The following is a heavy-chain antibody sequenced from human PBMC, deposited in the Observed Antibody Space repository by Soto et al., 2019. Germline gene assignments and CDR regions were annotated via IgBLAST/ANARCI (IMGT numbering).Heavy chain of an antibody. D-gene: IGHD6-19*01. CDR2: ISGSGDST. CDR3: AKESGQYSSGWYYFDY. J-gene: IGHJ4*02. V-gene: IGHV3-23*01. Sequence: EVQLLESGGGLVQSGGSLRLSCAASGFTFSSYAMTWVRQAPGKGLEWVSAISGSGDSTNYANSVKGRFTISRDNSKNTLSLQMNSLRAEDTAVYYCAKESGQYSSGWYYFDYWGQGSLVTVSS. CDR1: GFTFSSYA.